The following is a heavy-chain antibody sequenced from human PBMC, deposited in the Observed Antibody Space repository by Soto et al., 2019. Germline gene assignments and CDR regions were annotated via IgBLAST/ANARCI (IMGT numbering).Heavy chain of an antibody. CDR1: GYRFTSYW. V-gene: IGHV5-51*01. CDR3: ASTDIVSTIDGGHDAFDI. D-gene: IGHD5-12*01. CDR2: IYPGDSDT. Sequence: PGESLKISCKGSGYRFTSYWIVWVRQMPGKGPEWMGIIYPGDSDTRYSPSFQGQVAISADKSISTAYLQWSSLKASDTAMYYCASTDIVSTIDGGHDAFDIWGQGTMVTVSS. J-gene: IGHJ3*02.